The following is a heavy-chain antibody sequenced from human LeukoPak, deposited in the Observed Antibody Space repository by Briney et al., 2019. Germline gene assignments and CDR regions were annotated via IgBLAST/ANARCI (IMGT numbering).Heavy chain of an antibody. CDR3: ARVSGSGSYYPPDDY. CDR1: GGSISSSSYY. CDR2: IYYSGST. V-gene: IGHV4-39*07. J-gene: IGHJ4*02. D-gene: IGHD3-10*01. Sequence: ASETLSLTCTVSGGSISSSSYYWGWIRQPPGKGLEWIGSIYYSGSTYYNPSLKSRVTISVDTPKNQFSLKLSSVTAADTAVYYCARVSGSGSYYPPDDYWGQGTLVTVSS.